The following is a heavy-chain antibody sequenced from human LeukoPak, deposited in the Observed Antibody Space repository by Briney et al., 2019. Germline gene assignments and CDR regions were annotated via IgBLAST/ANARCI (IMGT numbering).Heavy chain of an antibody. Sequence: PSQTLSLTCTVSGGSISSGSYYWNWIRQPAGKGLEWIGHIYTTGSTSYNPSLTSRVTISVDTSKNQFSLKLSSVTAADSAVYYCARGGKWNSYYLDYWGQGTLVTVSS. V-gene: IGHV4-61*09. CDR2: IYTTGST. J-gene: IGHJ4*02. CDR3: ARGGKWNSYYLDY. CDR1: GGSISSGSYY. D-gene: IGHD3-16*01.